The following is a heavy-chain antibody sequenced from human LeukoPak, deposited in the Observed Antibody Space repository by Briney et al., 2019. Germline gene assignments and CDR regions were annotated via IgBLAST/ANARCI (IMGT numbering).Heavy chain of an antibody. CDR2: INHSGST. Sequence: SETLSLTCAVYGGSFSGYYWSWIRQPPGKGLEWMGEINHSGSTNYNPALKSRVTISVDTSKNQYSLKLSSVTAADTAVYYCARGGGNKGYYFDYWGQGTLVTVSS. CDR1: GGSFSGYY. J-gene: IGHJ4*02. D-gene: IGHD4-23*01. V-gene: IGHV4-34*01. CDR3: ARGGGNKGYYFDY.